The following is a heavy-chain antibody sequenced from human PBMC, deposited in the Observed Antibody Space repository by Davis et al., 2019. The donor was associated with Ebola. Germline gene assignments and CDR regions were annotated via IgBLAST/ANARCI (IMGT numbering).Heavy chain of an antibody. Sequence: GESLKISCAGSGFTVSSNYMSWVRQAPGKGLECISSISGSASGTSYADSVKGRFTISRDNSRNTLYLQMDSLRAEDTAVYYCARPARGGWGQGTLVTVSS. J-gene: IGHJ4*02. CDR2: ISGSASGT. CDR1: GFTVSSNY. V-gene: IGHV3-23*01. D-gene: IGHD1-14*01. CDR3: ARPARGG.